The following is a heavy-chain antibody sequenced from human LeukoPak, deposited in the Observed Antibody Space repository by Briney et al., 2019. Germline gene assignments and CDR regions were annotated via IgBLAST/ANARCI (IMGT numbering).Heavy chain of an antibody. J-gene: IGHJ4*02. CDR1: GFTFSSYW. Sequence: GGSLRLSCAASGFTFSSYWMSWVRQAPGKGLEWVANIKQDGSEKYYVDSVKGRFTVSRDNAKNSLYLQMNSLRAEDTAVYYCARDLPYYDSSGSNFDYWGQGTLVTVSS. D-gene: IGHD3-22*01. V-gene: IGHV3-7*01. CDR2: IKQDGSEK. CDR3: ARDLPYYDSSGSNFDY.